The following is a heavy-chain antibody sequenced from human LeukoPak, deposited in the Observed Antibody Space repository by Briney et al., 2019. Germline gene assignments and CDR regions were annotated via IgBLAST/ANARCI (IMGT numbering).Heavy chain of an antibody. CDR1: GFTFSSYS. CDR2: ISSSSSYI. V-gene: IGHV3-21*01. J-gene: IGHJ5*01. CDR3: ARDHAVDTAMVSDS. Sequence: GGSLRLSCAASGFTFSSYSMNWVRQAPGKGLEWVSSISSSSSYIYYADSVKGRFTISRDNAKNSLYLQMNSLRAEDTAVYYCARDHAVDTAMVSDSWGQGTLVTVSS. D-gene: IGHD5-18*01.